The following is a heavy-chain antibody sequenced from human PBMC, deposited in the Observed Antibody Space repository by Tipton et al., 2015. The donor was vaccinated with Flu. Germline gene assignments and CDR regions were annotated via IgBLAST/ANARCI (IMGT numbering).Heavy chain of an antibody. CDR3: ARDYYGSGWARFQGLGYWYFDL. J-gene: IGHJ2*01. D-gene: IGHD3-10*01. CDR1: GCSISSYY. V-gene: IGHV4-4*07. Sequence: TLSLTCTVSGCSISSYYWSWIRQPAGKGLEWIGRIYTSGSTNYNPSLKSRVTMSVDTSKNQFSLKLSSVTAADTAVYYCARDYYGSGWARFQGLGYWYFDLWGRGTLVTVSS. CDR2: IYTSGST.